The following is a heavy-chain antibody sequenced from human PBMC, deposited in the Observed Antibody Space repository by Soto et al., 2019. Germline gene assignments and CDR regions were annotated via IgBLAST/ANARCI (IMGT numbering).Heavy chain of an antibody. CDR1: GFTFSSYS. Sequence: GGSLRLSCAASGFTFSSYSMXXVRXXXGKGLEWVSYISSSSSTIYYADSVKGRFTISRDNAKNSLYLQMNSLRDEDTAVYYCARDQGAAGILYYFYGMDVWGQGTTVTVSS. D-gene: IGHD6-13*01. CDR2: ISSSSSTI. V-gene: IGHV3-48*02. CDR3: ARDQGAAGILYYFYGMDV. J-gene: IGHJ6*02.